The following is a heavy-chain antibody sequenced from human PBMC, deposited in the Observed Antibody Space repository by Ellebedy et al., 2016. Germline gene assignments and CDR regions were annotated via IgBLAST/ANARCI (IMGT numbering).Heavy chain of an antibody. J-gene: IGHJ4*02. V-gene: IGHV3-43D*03. CDR3: AKDNRLGAPDYFFDY. Sequence: GGSLRLSCAASGFTFADYAMHWVRQAPGKGLEWVSLVTWDGDSAYYADSVKGRFTISRDNRKNSVFLQMNSLRPEDTALYYCAKDNRLGAPDYFFDYWGQGTLVTVSS. CDR2: VTWDGDSA. CDR1: GFTFADYA. D-gene: IGHD7-27*01.